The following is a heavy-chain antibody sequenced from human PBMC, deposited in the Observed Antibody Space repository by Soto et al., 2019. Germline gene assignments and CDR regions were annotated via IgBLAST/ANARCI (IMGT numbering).Heavy chain of an antibody. Sequence: EVQLVESGGGLVQPGGSLRLSCAASGFTFSSYSMNWVRQAPGKGLEWVSYISSSSSTIYYEDSVKGRLTISRDNAKNSLYLQMNSLRDEDTAVYYCARSAGAVPAAYYYYGMDVWGQGTTVTVSS. J-gene: IGHJ6*02. V-gene: IGHV3-48*02. CDR1: GFTFSSYS. CDR3: ARSAGAVPAAYYYYGMDV. D-gene: IGHD2-2*01. CDR2: ISSSSSTI.